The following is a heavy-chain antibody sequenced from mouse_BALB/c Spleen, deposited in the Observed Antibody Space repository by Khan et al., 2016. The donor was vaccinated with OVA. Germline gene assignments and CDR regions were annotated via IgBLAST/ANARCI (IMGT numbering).Heavy chain of an antibody. Sequence: QVQLQQSGPGLVAPSQCLSITCTVSGSSSTSYGVSWARQTPGQGLEWLGVICTDGNTNSHSSLNSRLTITKDNSKSQALLKLSSLQTDDTATYYCAIIVYGDDWFAYWGQGTLVTVAA. CDR2: ICTDGNT. CDR1: GSSSTSYG. CDR3: AIIVYGDDWFAY. J-gene: IGHJ3*01. V-gene: IGHV2-3*01. D-gene: IGHD2-13*01.